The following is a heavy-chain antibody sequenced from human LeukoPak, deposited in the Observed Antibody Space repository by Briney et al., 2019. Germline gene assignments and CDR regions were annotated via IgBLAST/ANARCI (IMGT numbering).Heavy chain of an antibody. J-gene: IGHJ6*02. CDR2: IYYSGST. Sequence: SETLSLTCTVSGGSISSYYWSWIRQPPGKGLEWIGYIYYSGSTNYNPSLKSRVTISVDTSKNQFSLKLSSVTAAGTAVYYCARDRGGSYDVWGQGTTVTVSS. D-gene: IGHD1-26*01. CDR1: GGSISSYY. CDR3: ARDRGGSYDV. V-gene: IGHV4-59*01.